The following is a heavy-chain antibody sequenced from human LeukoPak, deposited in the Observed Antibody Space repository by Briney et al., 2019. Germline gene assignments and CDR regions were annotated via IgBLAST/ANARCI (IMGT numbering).Heavy chain of an antibody. D-gene: IGHD2-2*01. CDR2: ISSSSYI. CDR3: AARGEVPADPSSQIDY. V-gene: IGHV3-21*01. Sequence: GGSLRLSCAASGFTFSSYSMNWVRQAPGKGLEWVSSISSSSYIYYADSVKGRFTISRDNAKNSLYLQMNSLRAEDTAVYYCAARGEVPADPSSQIDYWGQGTLVTVSS. CDR1: GFTFSSYS. J-gene: IGHJ4*02.